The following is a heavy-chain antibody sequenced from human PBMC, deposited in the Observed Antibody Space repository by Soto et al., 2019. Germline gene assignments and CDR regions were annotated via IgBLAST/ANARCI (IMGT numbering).Heavy chain of an antibody. CDR3: ASGGTSVNSRCDF. V-gene: IGHV1-69*01. D-gene: IGHD6-6*01. CDR1: GGTSSSYA. CDR2: VIPILDTT. Sequence: QVQVVQSGAEVKKPGSSVRVSCKASGGTSSSYAITWIRQAPGQGLEWMGGVIPILDTTDYAQKFQGRVTFTADESTSTVYMELSSLTSEDTAVYYCASGGTSVNSRCDFWGQGPLVAVSS. J-gene: IGHJ4*02.